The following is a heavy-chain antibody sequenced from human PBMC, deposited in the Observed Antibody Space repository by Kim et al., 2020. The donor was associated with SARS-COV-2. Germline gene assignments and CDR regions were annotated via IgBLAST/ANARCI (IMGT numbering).Heavy chain of an antibody. CDR3: ARGGWITMVRGVIVTFDP. J-gene: IGHJ5*02. D-gene: IGHD3-10*01. Sequence: KGRVTISVDTSKNQFSLKRSSVTAADTAVYYCARGGWITMVRGVIVTFDPWGQGTLVTVSS. V-gene: IGHV4-34*01.